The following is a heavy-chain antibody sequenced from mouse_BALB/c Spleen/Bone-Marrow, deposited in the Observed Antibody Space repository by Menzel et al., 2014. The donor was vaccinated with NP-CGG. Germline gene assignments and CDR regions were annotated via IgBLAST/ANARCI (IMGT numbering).Heavy chain of an antibody. V-gene: IGHV1-9*01. CDR1: GYTFSSYW. D-gene: IGHD1-2*01. CDR2: ILPGSGST. CDR3: ARRGHGFAWFAY. J-gene: IGHJ3*01. Sequence: VQLVESGTELMKPGASVKISCKATGYTFSSYWIEWVNQRPGHGLEWIGEILPGSGSTNYNEKSKGKATFTADTSSNTAYMQLSSLTSEDSAVYYCARRGHGFAWFAYWGQGTLVTVSA.